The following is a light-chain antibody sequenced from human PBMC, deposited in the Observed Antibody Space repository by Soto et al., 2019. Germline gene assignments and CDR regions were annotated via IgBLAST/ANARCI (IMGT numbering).Light chain of an antibody. Sequence: DIQLTQSPSFLSASVGDRVTITCRASQGISSYLAWYQQKPRKAPEVLIFGASTLQSGVPSRFSGSGSGTEFTLTISSLQHEDLATYYCQQLMSYPITFGQGKRLEIK. CDR2: GAS. J-gene: IGKJ5*01. CDR3: QQLMSYPIT. CDR1: QGISSY. V-gene: IGKV1-9*01.